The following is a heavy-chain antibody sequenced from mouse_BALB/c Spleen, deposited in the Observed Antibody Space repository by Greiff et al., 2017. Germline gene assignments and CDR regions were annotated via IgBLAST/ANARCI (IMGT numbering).Heavy chain of an antibody. J-gene: IGHJ2*01. D-gene: IGHD2-3*01. CDR2: IWRGGST. CDR3: AKNDGYYPYYFDY. Sequence: VKLVESGPSLVQPSQSLSITCTVSGFSLTSYGVHWVRQSPGKGLEWLGVIWRGGSTDYNAAFMSRLSITKDNSKSQVFFKMNSLQADDTAIYYCAKNDGYYPYYFDYWGQGTTLTVSS. CDR1: GFSLTSYG. V-gene: IGHV2-5-1*01.